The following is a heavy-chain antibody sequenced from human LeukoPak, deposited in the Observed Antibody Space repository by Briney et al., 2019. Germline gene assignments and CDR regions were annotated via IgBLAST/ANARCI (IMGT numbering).Heavy chain of an antibody. J-gene: IGHJ4*02. CDR3: ATYSEYTGFQY. D-gene: IGHD5-18*01. V-gene: IGHV4-38-2*01. CDR2: IFHSGTT. Sequence: SETLSLTCAVSAYSISRGYYWGWIRQPPGKGLEWIGSIFHSGTTYYNPSLKSRLSISVDTSKNQFSLKLSSVTAADTAIYYCATYSEYTGFQYWGQGTLVTVSS. CDR1: AYSISRGYY.